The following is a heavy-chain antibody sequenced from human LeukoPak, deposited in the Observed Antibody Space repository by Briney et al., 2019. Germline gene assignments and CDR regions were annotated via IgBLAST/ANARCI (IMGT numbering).Heavy chain of an antibody. Sequence: GGSLRLSCAASGFTFSNCWMSWVRQAPGKGLEWMANIKQEGSEKNCVDSVKGRFTISRDNAKNSLYLQMNSLRAEDTAVYYCARDYYRGAFDIWGQGTMVSVSS. CDR2: IKQEGSEK. CDR1: GFTFSNCW. V-gene: IGHV3-7*01. J-gene: IGHJ3*02. CDR3: ARDYYRGAFDI. D-gene: IGHD3-10*01.